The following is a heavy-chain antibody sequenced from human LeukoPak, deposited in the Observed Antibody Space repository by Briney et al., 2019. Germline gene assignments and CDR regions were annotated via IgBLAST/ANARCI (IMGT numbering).Heavy chain of an antibody. D-gene: IGHD3-3*01. Sequence: GGSLRLSCAASGFTFSSYWMHWVRKAPGKGLVWVSRISPDGSTTGHADSVKGRFTTSRDNAKNTLFLQMNSLRSEDTAVYYCTRDSDFSSAIWGQGTLVTVSS. CDR3: TRDSDFSSAI. CDR2: ISPDGSTT. CDR1: GFTFSSYW. J-gene: IGHJ4*02. V-gene: IGHV3-74*01.